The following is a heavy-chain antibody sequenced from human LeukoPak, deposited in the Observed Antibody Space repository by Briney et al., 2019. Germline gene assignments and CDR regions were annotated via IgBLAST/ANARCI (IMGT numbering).Heavy chain of an antibody. Sequence: GGSLRLSCAASGFTFSSYAMHWVRQAPGKGLEWVAVISYDGSNKYYADSVKGRFTISRDNSKNTLYLQMNSLRAEDTAVYYCARDPAHRGVVPAAMAYWGQGTLVTVSS. CDR1: GFTFSSYA. CDR3: ARDPAHRGVVPAAMAY. D-gene: IGHD2-2*01. J-gene: IGHJ4*02. CDR2: ISYDGSNK. V-gene: IGHV3-30*04.